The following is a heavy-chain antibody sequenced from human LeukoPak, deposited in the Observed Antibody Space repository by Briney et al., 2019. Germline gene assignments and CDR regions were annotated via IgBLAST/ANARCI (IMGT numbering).Heavy chain of an antibody. CDR3: ARAAAGTWRGNWFDP. Sequence: ASVKVSCKASGYTFTSYAMNWVRQAPGQGLEWMGWINPNSGGTNYAQKFQGWVTMTRDTSISTAYMELSRLRSDDTAVYYCARAAAGTWRGNWFDPWGQGTLVTVSS. CDR2: INPNSGGT. J-gene: IGHJ5*02. V-gene: IGHV1-2*04. D-gene: IGHD6-13*01. CDR1: GYTFTSYA.